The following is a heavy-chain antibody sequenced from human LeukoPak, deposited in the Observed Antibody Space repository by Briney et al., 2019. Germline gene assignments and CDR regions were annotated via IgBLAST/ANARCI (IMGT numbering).Heavy chain of an antibody. CDR3: ARLRGYCSSTSCYFYYGMDV. CDR2: IIPIFRTA. V-gene: IGHV1-69*06. CDR1: GGTFSSYA. D-gene: IGHD2-2*01. Sequence: GASVKVSCKASGGTFSSYAISWVRQAPGQGLEWMGGIIPIFRTANYAQKFQGRVTITADKSTSTAYMELSSLRSEDTAVYYCARLRGYCSSTSCYFYYGMDVWGKGTTVTVSS. J-gene: IGHJ6*04.